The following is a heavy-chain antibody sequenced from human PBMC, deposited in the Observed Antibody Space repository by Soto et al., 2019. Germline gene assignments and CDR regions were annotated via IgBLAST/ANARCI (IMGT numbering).Heavy chain of an antibody. V-gene: IGHV4-4*02. Sequence: QVQLQESGPGLVKPSGTLSLTCAVSSGSISSSNWWSWVRQPPGKGLEWIGDIYHSGSANYNPSLRSRVTISVDKHKNQFSLKLSSVTAADTAVYYCARLIAAASYWGQGTLVTVSS. CDR1: SGSISSSNW. CDR2: IYHSGSA. J-gene: IGHJ4*02. D-gene: IGHD6-13*01. CDR3: ARLIAAASY.